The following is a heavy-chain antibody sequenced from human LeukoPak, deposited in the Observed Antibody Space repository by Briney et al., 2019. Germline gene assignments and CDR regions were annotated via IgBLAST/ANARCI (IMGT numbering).Heavy chain of an antibody. Sequence: GGSLRLSCAASGFTFDDYGMSWVRQAAGKGLEWGSGINWNGGSTGYADSVKGRFTISRDNAKNSLYLQMNSLRAEDTALYYCARDKYYYGSGSYPYYFDYWGQGTLVTVSS. CDR1: GFTFDDYG. J-gene: IGHJ4*02. D-gene: IGHD3-10*01. V-gene: IGHV3-20*04. CDR3: ARDKYYYGSGSYPYYFDY. CDR2: INWNGGST.